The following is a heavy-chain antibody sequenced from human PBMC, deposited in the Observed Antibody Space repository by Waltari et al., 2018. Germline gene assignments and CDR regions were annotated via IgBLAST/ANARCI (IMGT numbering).Heavy chain of an antibody. CDR1: GGSISRGDYY. CDR2: IYYSGST. V-gene: IGHV4-30-4*08. D-gene: IGHD2-15*01. J-gene: IGHJ5*02. Sequence: QVQLQESGPGLVKPSQTLSLTCTVSGGSISRGDYYWSWIRQPPGKGLEWIGYIYYSGSTYYNPSLKSRVTISVDTSKNQFSLKLSSVTAADTAVYYCARDNIPTQAGFDPWGQGTLVTVSS. CDR3: ARDNIPTQAGFDP.